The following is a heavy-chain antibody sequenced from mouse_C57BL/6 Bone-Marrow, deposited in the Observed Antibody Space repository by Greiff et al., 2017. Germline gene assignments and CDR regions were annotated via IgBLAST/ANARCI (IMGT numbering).Heavy chain of an antibody. CDR2: IDPEDGET. D-gene: IGHD1-1*01. CDR3: TRSLIYFGTNF. J-gene: IGHJ2*01. CDR1: GFNIKDYY. V-gene: IGHV14-2*01. Sequence: VQLQQSGAELVKPGASVKLSCTASGFNIKDYYIHWVKQRTEQGLEWIGRIDPEDGETKYAPKFQDKVTITADTSSNTAYLQLSSLTSDDTAVYYCTRSLIYFGTNFWGQGTTLPVSS.